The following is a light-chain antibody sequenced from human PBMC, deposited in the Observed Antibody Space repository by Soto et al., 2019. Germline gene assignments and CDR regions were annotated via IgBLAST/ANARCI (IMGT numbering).Light chain of an antibody. J-gene: IGKJ1*01. CDR3: QQYNNWPGT. V-gene: IGKV3-15*01. CDR2: GAS. CDR1: QSVSSN. Sequence: EIVMTQSPATLSLSPGARATLSCRASQSVSSNLAWYQQKPGQAPRLLIYGASTRATGIPARSSGSGSGTEFTLTISSLQSEDFAVYYCQQYNNWPGTFGQGTKVDI.